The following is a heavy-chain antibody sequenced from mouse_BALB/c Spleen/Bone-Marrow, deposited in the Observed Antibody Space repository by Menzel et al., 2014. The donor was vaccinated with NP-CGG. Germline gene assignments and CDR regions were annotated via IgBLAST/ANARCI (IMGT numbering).Heavy chain of an antibody. CDR1: GFTFSSYG. V-gene: IGHV5-6*01. Sequence: EVQGVESGGDLVKPGGSLKLSCAASGFTFSSYGMSWVRQTPDKRLEWVATISSRGSYTFYPDSVKGRFTISRDNAKNTLYLQMSSLKSEDTAIYYCSRRSGYDYFDYWGQGTTLTVSS. CDR2: ISSRGSYT. J-gene: IGHJ2*01. D-gene: IGHD2-2*01. CDR3: SRRSGYDYFDY.